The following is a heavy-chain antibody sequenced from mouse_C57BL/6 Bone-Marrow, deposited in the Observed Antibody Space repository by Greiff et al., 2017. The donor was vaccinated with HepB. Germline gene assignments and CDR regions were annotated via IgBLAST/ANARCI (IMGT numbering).Heavy chain of an antibody. D-gene: IGHD2-10*01. V-gene: IGHV1-26*01. J-gene: IGHJ4*01. Sequence: VQLQQSGPELVKPGASVKISCKASGYTFTDYYMNWVKQSHGKSLEWIGDINPNNGGTSYNQKFKGKATLTVEKSSSKAYMELRSLTSEDSAVYYCARKQAPSYRYYAMDYWGQGTSVTVSS. CDR1: GYTFTDYY. CDR2: INPNNGGT. CDR3: ARKQAPSYRYYAMDY.